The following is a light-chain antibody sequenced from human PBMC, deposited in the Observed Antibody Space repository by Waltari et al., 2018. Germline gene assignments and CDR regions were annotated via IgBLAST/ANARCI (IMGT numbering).Light chain of an antibody. V-gene: IGKV1-39*01. CDR3: QQTYSMPLT. Sequence: DIQMTQSPPSLSASVRDRVTITCRARQSISTSLSWYQQKPGKAPKLLVYAASSLESGVPSRFTGSGSGTYFSLTISSLQPEDFATYFCQQTYSMPLTFGGGTKV. J-gene: IGKJ4*01. CDR2: AAS. CDR1: QSISTS.